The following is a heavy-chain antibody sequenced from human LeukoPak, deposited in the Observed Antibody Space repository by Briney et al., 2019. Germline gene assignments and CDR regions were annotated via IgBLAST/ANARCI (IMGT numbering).Heavy chain of an antibody. CDR1: GFSLSTSGVG. J-gene: IGHJ5*02. D-gene: IGHD3-9*01. CDR3: AHREGYYDILTGYYSRWFDP. CDR2: IYWDDDK. Sequence: SGPTLVNPTQTLTLTCTFSGFSLSTSGVGVGWIRQPPGKALERLALIYWDDDKRYSPSLKSRLTITKDTSKNQVVLTMTNMDPVDTATYYCAHREGYYDILTGYYSRWFDPWGQGTLVTVSS. V-gene: IGHV2-5*02.